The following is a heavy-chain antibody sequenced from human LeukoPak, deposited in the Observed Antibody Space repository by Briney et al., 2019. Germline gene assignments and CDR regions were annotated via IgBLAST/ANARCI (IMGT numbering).Heavy chain of an antibody. D-gene: IGHD3-10*01. V-gene: IGHV3-66*01. CDR2: IYSGGST. J-gene: IGHJ5*02. Sequence: GGSLRLSCAASGFTVSSNYMSWVRQAPGKGLEWVSVIYSGGSTYYADSVKGRFTISRDNSKNTLYLQMNSLRAEDTAVYYCARVLGIITMVRGKGSWFDPWGQGTLVTVSS. CDR3: ARVLGIITMVRGKGSWFDP. CDR1: GFTVSSNY.